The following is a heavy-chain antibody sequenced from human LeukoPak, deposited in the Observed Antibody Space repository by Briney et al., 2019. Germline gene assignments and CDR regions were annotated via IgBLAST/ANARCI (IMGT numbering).Heavy chain of an antibody. D-gene: IGHD1-26*01. Sequence: SETLSLTCTVSGGSISSYYWSWIRQPPGKGLEWIGYIYYSGSTNYNPSLKSRVTISVDTSKNQFSLKLTSVTAADTAAYYCARRVWATSMFRDALDVWGQGTVVTVSS. CDR3: ARRVWATSMFRDALDV. CDR1: GGSISSYY. J-gene: IGHJ3*01. V-gene: IGHV4-59*01. CDR2: IYYSGST.